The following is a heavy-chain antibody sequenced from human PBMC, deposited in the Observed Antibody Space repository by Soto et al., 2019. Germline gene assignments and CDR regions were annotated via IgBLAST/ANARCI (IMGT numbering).Heavy chain of an antibody. CDR1: GFTVSSNY. J-gene: IGHJ4*02. CDR3: AREGVVAASD. V-gene: IGHV3-66*01. D-gene: IGHD2-15*01. Sequence: EVHLVESGGGLVQPGGSLRLSCAASGFTVSSNYMSWVRQAPGKGLEWVSVIYSGGSTNYADSVKGRFTISRDNSKNTLYLQMNSLRAEDMAMYYCAREGVVAASDWGQGTLVTVSS. CDR2: IYSGGST.